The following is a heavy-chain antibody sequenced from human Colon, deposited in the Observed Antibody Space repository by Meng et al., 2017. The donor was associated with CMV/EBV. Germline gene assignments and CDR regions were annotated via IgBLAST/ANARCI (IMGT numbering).Heavy chain of an antibody. Sequence: FSFSNYGMHWVRQAPGKGLEWVALLWYDGSIQYYADSVKGRFTISRDNSKNTLYLQMNTLRAEDTARYYCALLRGYRAGGTCYDLDYWGRGALVTVSS. CDR2: LWYDGSIQ. J-gene: IGHJ4*02. CDR1: FSFSNYG. V-gene: IGHV3-33*01. D-gene: IGHD2-15*01. CDR3: ALLRGYRAGGTCYDLDY.